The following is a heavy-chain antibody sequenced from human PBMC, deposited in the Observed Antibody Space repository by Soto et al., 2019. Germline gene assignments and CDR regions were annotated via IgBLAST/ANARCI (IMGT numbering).Heavy chain of an antibody. D-gene: IGHD6-19*01. CDR2: FDPEDGET. J-gene: IGHJ4*02. Sequence: GASVKVSCKVSGYTINELSIHWVRQDPGKGREWMGGFDPEDGETIYAQKFQGRVTMTEDTSTDTAYMELSSLRSEDTAVYYCATDTIAVAGYFDYWGQGTLVTVSS. CDR3: ATDTIAVAGYFDY. V-gene: IGHV1-24*01. CDR1: GYTINELS.